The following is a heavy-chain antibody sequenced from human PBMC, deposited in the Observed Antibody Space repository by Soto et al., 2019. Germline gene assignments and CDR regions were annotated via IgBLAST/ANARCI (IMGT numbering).Heavy chain of an antibody. CDR2: IYSGDNT. D-gene: IGHD1-1*01. CDR1: GFTVTSDY. CDR3: ARGTYFDY. Sequence: GGSLRLSSAASGFTVTSDYMSWVRQAPGKGLEWVSTIYSGDNTYYADSVKGRVTMTTDTSTSTAYMELRSLRSDDTAVYYCARGTYFDYWGQGTLVTVSS. V-gene: IGHV3-53*05. J-gene: IGHJ4*02.